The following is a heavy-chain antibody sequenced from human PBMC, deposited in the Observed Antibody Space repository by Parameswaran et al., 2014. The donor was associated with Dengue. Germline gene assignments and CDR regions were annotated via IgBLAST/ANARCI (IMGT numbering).Heavy chain of an antibody. CDR3: ARGPSAMAARQAYYLDY. CDR2: IIPLFDIP. J-gene: IGHJ4*02. D-gene: IGHD6-6*01. V-gene: IGHV1-69*17. Sequence: SWVRQAPGQGLEWMGGIIPLFDIPNYAQEFQGRVTITADKSTSTAYMELSSLRSEDTAVYYCARGPSAMAARQAYYLDYWGQGTLVTVSS.